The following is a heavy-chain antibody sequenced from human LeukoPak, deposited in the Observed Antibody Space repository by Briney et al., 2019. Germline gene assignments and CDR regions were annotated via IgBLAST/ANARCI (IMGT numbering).Heavy chain of an antibody. Sequence: GGSLRLSCAVSGFSLYTYSMNWVRRAPGKGLEWVANIKQDGSEKYYVDSVKGRFTISRDNAKNSLYLQMNSLRAEDTAVYYCARGNYDFWGDYYYYMDVWGKGTTVTVSS. CDR1: GFSLYTYS. J-gene: IGHJ6*03. V-gene: IGHV3-7*01. CDR2: IKQDGSEK. CDR3: ARGNYDFWGDYYYYMDV. D-gene: IGHD3-3*01.